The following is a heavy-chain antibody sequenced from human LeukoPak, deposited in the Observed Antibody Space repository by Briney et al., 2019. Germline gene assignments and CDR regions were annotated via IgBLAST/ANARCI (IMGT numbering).Heavy chain of an antibody. J-gene: IGHJ3*02. CDR1: GFTFSSYE. V-gene: IGHV3-21*01. CDR2: ISTSSSYI. CDR3: ARGRQNSGSYSDAFDI. D-gene: IGHD1-26*01. Sequence: GGSLRPSCAASGFTFSSYEMNWVRQAPGKGLEWVSSISTSSSYIYYADSVKGRFTISRHNAKNSLYLQMNSLRAEDTAVYYCARGRQNSGSYSDAFDIWGQGTMVTVSS.